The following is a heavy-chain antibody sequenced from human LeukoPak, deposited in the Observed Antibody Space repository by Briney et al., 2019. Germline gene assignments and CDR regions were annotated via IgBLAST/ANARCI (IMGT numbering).Heavy chain of an antibody. Sequence: GGSLRLSCEASGFVFGHSWMSWVRQAPGKGLEWVANINLDGSEINYLDSLTGRLTISRDNAKDSLYLQMNGLRAEDTAVYFCVRDRGYSTFDYWGQGTLVTVYS. J-gene: IGHJ4*02. CDR2: INLDGSEI. D-gene: IGHD3-22*01. CDR1: GFVFGHSW. V-gene: IGHV3-7*03. CDR3: VRDRGYSTFDY.